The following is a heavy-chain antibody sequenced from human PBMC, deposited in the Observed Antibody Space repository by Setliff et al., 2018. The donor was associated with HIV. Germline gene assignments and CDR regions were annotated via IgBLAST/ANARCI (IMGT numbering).Heavy chain of an antibody. CDR1: GYTFTNFW. CDR2: TYPGDSDI. CDR3: ARHEGRWLPYIGDY. D-gene: IGHD5-12*01. J-gene: IGHJ4*02. Sequence: GESLKISCKASGYTFTNFWIGWVRQVPGKGLEWMGNTYPGDSDIRYNPSFQGQVTISVDKSISTAYLQWSSLKASDTAIYYCARHEGRWLPYIGDYWGQGTLVTVSS. V-gene: IGHV5-51*01.